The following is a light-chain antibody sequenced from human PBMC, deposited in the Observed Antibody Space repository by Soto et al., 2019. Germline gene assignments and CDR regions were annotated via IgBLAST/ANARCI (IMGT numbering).Light chain of an antibody. Sequence: DIVMTQSPLSLPVTPGEPASISCRSSQSLLHSNGYNYLDWYLQKPGQSPQLLIYLGSTRASGVPDRFSGSGSGTDFTLKISRVEAEDVVLYYCMQALQTPTFGQGTKVEIK. V-gene: IGKV2-28*01. CDR2: LGS. CDR3: MQALQTPT. CDR1: QSLLHSNGYNY. J-gene: IGKJ1*01.